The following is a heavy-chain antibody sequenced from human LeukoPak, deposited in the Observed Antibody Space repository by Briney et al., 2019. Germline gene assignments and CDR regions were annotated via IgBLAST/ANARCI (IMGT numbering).Heavy chain of an antibody. D-gene: IGHD3-10*01. Sequence: GGSLRLSCAASGFTSSSYSMNWVRQAPGKGLEWVSSISSSSSYIYYADSVKGRFTISRDNAKNSLYLQMNSLRAEDTAVYYCARDAGRSYYYGMDVWGQGTTVTVSS. CDR1: GFTSSSYS. CDR2: ISSSSSYI. CDR3: ARDAGRSYYYGMDV. V-gene: IGHV3-21*01. J-gene: IGHJ6*02.